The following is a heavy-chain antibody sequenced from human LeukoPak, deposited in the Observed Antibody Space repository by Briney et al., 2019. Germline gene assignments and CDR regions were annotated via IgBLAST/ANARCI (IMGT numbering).Heavy chain of an antibody. CDR1: GGTSSSYA. CDR3: ADLGYSYGYGLDY. J-gene: IGHJ4*02. D-gene: IGHD5-18*01. Sequence: SVKVSCKASGGTSSSYAISWVRQAPGQGLEWMGGIIPIFGTANYAQKFQGRVTITADESTSTAYMELSSLRSEDTAVYYCADLGYSYGYGLDYWGQGTLVTVSS. CDR2: IIPIFGTA. V-gene: IGHV1-69*13.